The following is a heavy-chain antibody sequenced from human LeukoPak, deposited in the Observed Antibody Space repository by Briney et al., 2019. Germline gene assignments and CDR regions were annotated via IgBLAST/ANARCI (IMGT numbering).Heavy chain of an antibody. V-gene: IGHV4-34*01. CDR3: AKGEEGHGYISGGGLFSGQYDA. CDR2: INRAGTT. CDR1: GGSFSRKY. D-gene: IGHD5-12*01. J-gene: IGHJ4*02. Sequence: SETLSLTCTLSGGSFSRKYRNWIRQPPGKPLEYIGEINRAGTTNYNPSLKTRVTLSIDTSKNQFSLRLTSVAAADTAVFFCAKGEEGHGYISGGGLFSGQYDAWGQGTPVSVSS.